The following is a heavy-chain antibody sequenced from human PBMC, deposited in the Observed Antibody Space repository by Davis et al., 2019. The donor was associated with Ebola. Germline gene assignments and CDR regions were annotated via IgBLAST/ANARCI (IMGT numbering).Heavy chain of an antibody. V-gene: IGHV4-34*01. CDR2: INHSGST. CDR3: AREGGSRGYYYYYGMDV. CDR1: GGSFSGYY. Sequence: MPGGSLRLSCAVYGGSFSGYYWSWIRQPPGKGLEWIGEINHSGSTNYNPSLKSRVTISVDTSKNQFSLKLSSVTAADTAVYYCAREGGSRGYYYYYGMDVWGKGTTVTVSS. J-gene: IGHJ6*04. D-gene: IGHD6-25*01.